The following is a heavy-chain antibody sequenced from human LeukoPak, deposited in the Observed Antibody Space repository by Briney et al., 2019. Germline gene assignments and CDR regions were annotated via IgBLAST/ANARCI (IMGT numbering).Heavy chain of an antibody. CDR1: GGSISSYY. D-gene: IGHD6-6*01. Sequence: SETLSLTYTVSGGSISSYYWSWIRQPPGKGLEWIGYIYYSGSTNYNPSLKSRVTISVDTSKNQFSLKLSSVTAADTAVYYCARDGSSYYYYYMDVWGKGTTVTVSS. J-gene: IGHJ6*03. V-gene: IGHV4-59*01. CDR2: IYYSGST. CDR3: ARDGSSYYYYYMDV.